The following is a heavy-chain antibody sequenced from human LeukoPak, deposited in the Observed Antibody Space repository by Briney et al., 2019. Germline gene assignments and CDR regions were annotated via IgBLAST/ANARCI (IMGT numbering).Heavy chain of an antibody. CDR2: IYHTGST. CDR1: GDPIISSHW. J-gene: IGHJ4*02. CDR3: ASARWDY. V-gene: IGHV4-4*02. D-gene: IGHD5-24*01. Sequence: SETLSLTCTVSGDPIISSHWWSWVRPPPGKGLEWVGEIYHTGSTNYNPSLKSRVTISIDKSKNQFSLNLSSVTAADTAVYYCASARWDYWGQGNLVTVSS.